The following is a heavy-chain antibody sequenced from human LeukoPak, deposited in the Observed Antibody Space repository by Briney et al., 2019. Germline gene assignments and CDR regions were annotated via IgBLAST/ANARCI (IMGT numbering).Heavy chain of an antibody. CDR1: GYTFTSYD. D-gene: IGHD1-26*01. CDR3: ARHREVGPYAFDI. Sequence: ASVKVSCKASGYTFTSYDINWVRQATGQGLEWMGWMNPNRGNTGYAQKFQGRVTMTRNTSISTAYMELSSLRSEDTAVYYCARHREVGPYAFDIWGQGTMVTVSS. CDR2: MNPNRGNT. V-gene: IGHV1-8*01. J-gene: IGHJ3*02.